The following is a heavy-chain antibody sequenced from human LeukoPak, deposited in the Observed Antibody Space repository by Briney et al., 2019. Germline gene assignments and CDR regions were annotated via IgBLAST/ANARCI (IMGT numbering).Heavy chain of an antibody. Sequence: SVKVSCKASGGTFSSYAISWVRQAPGQGLEWMGRIIPILGIANYAQKFQGRVTITADKSTSTAYMELSSLRSVDTAVYYCARVGYCSSTSCYRTPFDPWGQGTLVTVSS. CDR3: ARVGYCSSTSCYRTPFDP. V-gene: IGHV1-69*04. D-gene: IGHD2-2*01. CDR2: IIPILGIA. CDR1: GGTFSSYA. J-gene: IGHJ5*02.